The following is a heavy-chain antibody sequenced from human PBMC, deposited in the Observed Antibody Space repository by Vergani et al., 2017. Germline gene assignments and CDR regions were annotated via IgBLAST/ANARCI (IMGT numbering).Heavy chain of an antibody. Sequence: QVQLQESGPGLVKPPGTLSLTCAVSGGAVNSGSNFWTWIRQPAGKGLEWIGRTSTDGSTNYNPSLKSRVTVSVDTSKTQISLRLTSVTAEDTAVYYCATGAGPFDIWGQGTLVTVSS. CDR2: TSTDGST. CDR3: ATGAGPFDI. D-gene: IGHD7-27*01. CDR1: GGAVNSGSNF. J-gene: IGHJ4*02. V-gene: IGHV4-61*02.